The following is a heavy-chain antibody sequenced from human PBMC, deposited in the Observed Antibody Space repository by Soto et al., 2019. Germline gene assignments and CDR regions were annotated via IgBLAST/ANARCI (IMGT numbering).Heavy chain of an antibody. CDR2: IDPSDSYT. J-gene: IGHJ6*02. V-gene: IGHV5-10-1*01. D-gene: IGHD2-15*01. CDR3: ARQEVVVVAAGYYYYVLDF. CDR1: GYSFTSYW. Sequence: PGESLKISCKGSGYSFTSYWISWVRQMPGKGLEWMGRIDPSDSYTNYSPSFQGHVTISADKSISTAYLQWSSLKASDTAMYYCARQEVVVVAAGYYYYVLDFWGQGTTVTVSS.